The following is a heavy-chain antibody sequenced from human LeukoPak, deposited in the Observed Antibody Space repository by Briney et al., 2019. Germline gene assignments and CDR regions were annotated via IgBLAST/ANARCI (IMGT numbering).Heavy chain of an antibody. Sequence: GGSLRLSCAASGFTFSSYSMNWVRQAPRKGLEWVSSISSSSSYIYYADSVKGRFTISRDNAKNSLYLQMNSLRAEDTAVYYCARGGTIAAAGNAWGQGTLVTVSS. CDR2: ISSSSSYI. D-gene: IGHD6-13*01. CDR3: ARGGTIAAAGNA. CDR1: GFTFSSYS. V-gene: IGHV3-21*01. J-gene: IGHJ4*02.